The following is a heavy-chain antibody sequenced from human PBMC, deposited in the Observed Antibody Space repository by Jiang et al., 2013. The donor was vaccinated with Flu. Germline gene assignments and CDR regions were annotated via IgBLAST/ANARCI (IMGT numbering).Heavy chain of an antibody. CDR3: VRDSGFNFDY. CDR2: ISSSTI. V-gene: IGHV3-48*01. Sequence: VQLVESGGGLVQPGGSLRLSCAVSGFTFSSYSMDWVRQAPGKGLEWVSYISSSTIFYADSVKGRFTVSRDNARNSLSLQMNSLRADDTAVYYCVRDSGFNFDYWGQGILVTVSS. D-gene: IGHD3-10*01. J-gene: IGHJ4*02. CDR1: GFTFSSYS.